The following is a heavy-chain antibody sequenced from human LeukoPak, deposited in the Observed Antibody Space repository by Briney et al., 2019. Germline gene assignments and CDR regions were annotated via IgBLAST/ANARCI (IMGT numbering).Heavy chain of an antibody. Sequence: SVKVSCKASGGTFSSYAISWVRQAPGQGLEWMGGIIPIFGTANYAQKFQGRVTITTDESTSTAYMELSSLRSEDTAVYYCARDLRQGRPWFGEFGAPVYYMDVWGKGTTVTVSS. CDR2: IIPIFGTA. J-gene: IGHJ6*03. CDR1: GGTFSSYA. V-gene: IGHV1-69*05. CDR3: ARDLRQGRPWFGEFGAPVYYMDV. D-gene: IGHD3-10*01.